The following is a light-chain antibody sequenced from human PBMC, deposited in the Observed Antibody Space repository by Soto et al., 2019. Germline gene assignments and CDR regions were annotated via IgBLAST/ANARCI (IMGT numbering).Light chain of an antibody. Sequence: EIVMTHSPATLSVSPLERATLSCSSSQSINNNLAWYQQKPGQAPRLLVYHTSTRATGIPARFSGSGSGTESTLTISSLQSEDFAVYYCQQHNHWPPITFGQGTRLEIK. CDR2: HTS. CDR1: QSINNN. CDR3: QQHNHWPPIT. V-gene: IGKV3D-15*01. J-gene: IGKJ5*01.